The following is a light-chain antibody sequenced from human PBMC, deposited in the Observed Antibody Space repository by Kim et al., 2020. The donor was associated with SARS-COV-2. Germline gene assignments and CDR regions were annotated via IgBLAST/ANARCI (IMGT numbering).Light chain of an antibody. J-gene: IGKJ1*01. Sequence: SPEETATLSCRASETMSGDYLAWYQHKPGHSPRLLMYRTSMRASDIPDRFVGSGSGADFTLTINRLEPEDSAVYYCQYYGTSARTFGQGTKVDIK. CDR1: ETMSGDY. CDR3: QYYGTSART. V-gene: IGKV3-20*01. CDR2: RTS.